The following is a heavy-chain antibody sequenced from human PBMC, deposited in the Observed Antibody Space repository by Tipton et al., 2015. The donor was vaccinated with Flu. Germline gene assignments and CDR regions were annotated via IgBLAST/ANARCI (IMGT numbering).Heavy chain of an antibody. Sequence: TLSLTCAVYGGSFSGYYWSWIRQPPGKGLEWIGEINHSGSTNYNPSLKSRVTISVDTSKNQFSLKLTSVTAADTAVYFCARVLPAAILESWGQGTLAIVSS. CDR3: ARVLPAAILES. CDR2: INHSGST. D-gene: IGHD2-2*01. V-gene: IGHV4-34*01. CDR1: GGSFSGYY. J-gene: IGHJ4*02.